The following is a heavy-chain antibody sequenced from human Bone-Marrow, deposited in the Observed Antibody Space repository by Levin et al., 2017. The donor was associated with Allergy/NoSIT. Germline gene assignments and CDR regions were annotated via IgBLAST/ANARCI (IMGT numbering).Heavy chain of an antibody. CDR1: GGSINSYY. CDR2: IYTSGNT. V-gene: IGHV4-4*07. J-gene: IGHJ3*02. CDR3: ARDRSPILTTYSKDAFHI. D-gene: IGHD3-9*01. Sequence: SETLSLTCTVSGGSINSYYWSWIRQPAGKGLEWIGRIYTSGNTNYNPSLMSRVTMSVDTSKNQFSLMLSSVTAADTAVYYCARDRSPILTTYSKDAFHIWGQGTMVTVSS.